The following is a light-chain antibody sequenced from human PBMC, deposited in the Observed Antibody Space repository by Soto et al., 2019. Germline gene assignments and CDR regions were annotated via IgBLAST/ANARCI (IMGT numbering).Light chain of an antibody. J-gene: IGKJ1*01. V-gene: IGKV1-5*01. CDR3: QQYETYWT. CDR2: DAS. CDR1: QTISTW. Sequence: IQMTQPPSTLSASVRDRVTITCRASQTISTWLAWYQQKPGNAPKLLIYDASTLQSGVPSRFSGSASGTEFTLTISSLQPDDFATYYCQQYETYWTFGQGTKV.